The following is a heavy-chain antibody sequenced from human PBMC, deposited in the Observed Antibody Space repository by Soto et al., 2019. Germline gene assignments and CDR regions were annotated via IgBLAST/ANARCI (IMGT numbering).Heavy chain of an antibody. CDR3: ARDRIAGSKYYYGMDV. D-gene: IGHD6-13*01. CDR1: GGTFSSYA. Sequence: QVQLVQSGAEVKKPGSSVRVSCKASGGTFSSYAISWVRQAPGQGLEWMGGLIPIFGTENYAQKFQGRDTITADESTSTAYMELSSLRSEDTAVYYCARDRIAGSKYYYGMDVWGQGTTVTVSS. CDR2: LIPIFGTE. J-gene: IGHJ6*02. V-gene: IGHV1-69*01.